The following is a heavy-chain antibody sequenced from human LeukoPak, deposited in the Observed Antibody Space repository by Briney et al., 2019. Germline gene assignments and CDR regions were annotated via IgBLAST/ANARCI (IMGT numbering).Heavy chain of an antibody. D-gene: IGHD7-27*01. CDR1: GYSFTVYH. Sequence: ASVKVSRKAFGYSFTVYHLHWVRQGPRQGREWMGWVKPKTGGRNYARKFQGRITMTRDTSINTVNMELSRLTSDDTAVYYCAREFPSKCEWLAYVTGDDAFDVWGQGTMITVS. CDR2: VKPKTGGR. CDR3: AREFPSKCEWLAYVTGDDAFDV. J-gene: IGHJ3*01. V-gene: IGHV1-2*02.